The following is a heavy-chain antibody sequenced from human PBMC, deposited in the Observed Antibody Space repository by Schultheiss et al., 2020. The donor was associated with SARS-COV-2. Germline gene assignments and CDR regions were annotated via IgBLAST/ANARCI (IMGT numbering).Heavy chain of an antibody. CDR1: GFTFSSYG. V-gene: IGHV3-48*04. J-gene: IGHJ6*02. CDR2: ISSSGSII. CDR3: TTDLTVTPSLYYYYGMDV. D-gene: IGHD4-17*01. Sequence: GGSLRLSCAASGFTFSSYGMHWVRQAPGKGLEWVSYISSSGSIIYYADSVKGRFTISRDNAKNTLYLQMNSLRAEDTAVYYCTTDLTVTPSLYYYYGMDVWGQGTTVTVSS.